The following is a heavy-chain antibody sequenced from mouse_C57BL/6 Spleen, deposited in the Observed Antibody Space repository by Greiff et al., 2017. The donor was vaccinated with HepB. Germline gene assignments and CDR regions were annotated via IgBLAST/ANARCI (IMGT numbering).Heavy chain of an antibody. CDR3: ASGLLRFPFDY. CDR2: ISYDGSN. D-gene: IGHD1-1*01. V-gene: IGHV3-6*01. CDR1: GYSITSGYY. Sequence: EVQLQESGPGLVKPSQSLSLTCSVTGYSITSGYYWNWIRQFPGNKLEWMGYISYDGSNNYNPSLKNRISITRDTSKNQFFLKLNSVTTEDTATYYCASGLLRFPFDYWGQGTTLTVSS. J-gene: IGHJ2*01.